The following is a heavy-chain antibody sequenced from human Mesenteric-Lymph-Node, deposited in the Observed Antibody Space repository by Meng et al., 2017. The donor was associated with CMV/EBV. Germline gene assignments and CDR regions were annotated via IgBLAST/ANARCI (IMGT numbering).Heavy chain of an antibody. D-gene: IGHD3-10*01. CDR2: IYYSGST. Sequence: SETLSLTCTVSGGSINSGSYYWGWVRQPPGKGLEWIGHIYYSGSTNYNPSLKSRVTISVDTSNNQFFLRLTSLTAADTAVYYCAKNRVPYYWGQGALVTVSS. V-gene: IGHV4-61*01. J-gene: IGHJ4*02. CDR3: AKNRVPYY. CDR1: GGSINSGSYY.